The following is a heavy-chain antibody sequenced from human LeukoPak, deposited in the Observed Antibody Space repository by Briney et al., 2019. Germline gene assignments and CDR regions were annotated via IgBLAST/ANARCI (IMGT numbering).Heavy chain of an antibody. J-gene: IGHJ4*02. D-gene: IGHD2-15*01. CDR1: GCTFTSSA. V-gene: IGHV1-58*01. CDR3: AACSGGSCYGFLEFDY. CDR2: IVVGSGNT. Sequence: SVKVSCKASGCTFTSSAVQWVRQARGQRLEGIGWIVVGSGNTNYAQKFQERVTITRDMPTSTAYMELSSLRSEDTGVYYCAACSGGSCYGFLEFDYWGQGTLVTVSS.